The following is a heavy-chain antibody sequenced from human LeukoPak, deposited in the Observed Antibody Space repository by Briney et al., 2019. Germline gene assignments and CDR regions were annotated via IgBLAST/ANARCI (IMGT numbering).Heavy chain of an antibody. D-gene: IGHD6-19*01. Sequence: GASVKVSCKASGYTFTSYYIHWVRQAPGQVLEWMGIITPSGGRTDYAQKFQGRVTMAKDTSTSTVYMELSSLRSEDTAVYYCARASGSSGFDPWGQGTLVTVSP. V-gene: IGHV1-46*01. CDR2: ITPSGGRT. CDR1: GYTFTSYY. J-gene: IGHJ5*02. CDR3: ARASGSSGFDP.